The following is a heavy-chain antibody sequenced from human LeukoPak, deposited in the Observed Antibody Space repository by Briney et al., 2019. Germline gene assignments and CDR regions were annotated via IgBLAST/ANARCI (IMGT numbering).Heavy chain of an antibody. D-gene: IGHD3-10*01. CDR2: ISYDGSNK. Sequence: GGSLRLSCAASGFTFSSYAMHWVRQAPGKGLEWVAVISYDGSNKYYADSVKGRFTISRDNSNNTLYLQMNSLRAEDTAVYYCARGGGIDWGQGTLVTVSS. J-gene: IGHJ4*02. V-gene: IGHV3-30*04. CDR3: ARGGGID. CDR1: GFTFSSYA.